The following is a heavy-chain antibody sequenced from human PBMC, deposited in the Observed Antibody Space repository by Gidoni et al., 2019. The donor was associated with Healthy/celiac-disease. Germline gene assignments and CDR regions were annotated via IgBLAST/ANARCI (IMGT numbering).Heavy chain of an antibody. J-gene: IGHJ6*02. Sequence: EVQLVESGGGLVQPGGSLRLPCSASGFTFSSYSMNWVRQAPGKGLEWVSYISSSSSTIYYADSVKGRFTISRDNAKNSLYLQMNSLRAEDTAVYYCARGAPDSNNDYGMDVWGQGTTVTVSS. CDR1: GFTFSSYS. D-gene: IGHD4-4*01. CDR2: ISSSSSTI. CDR3: ARGAPDSNNDYGMDV. V-gene: IGHV3-48*04.